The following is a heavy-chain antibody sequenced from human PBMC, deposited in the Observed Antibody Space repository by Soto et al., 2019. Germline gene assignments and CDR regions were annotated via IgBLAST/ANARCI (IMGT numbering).Heavy chain of an antibody. CDR3: ARWWFGEFFDY. V-gene: IGHV4-59*08. CDR2: IYYSGST. CDR1: GGSISNYY. J-gene: IGHJ4*02. Sequence: PSETLSLTCIVSGGSISNYYWSWIRQPPGKGLEWIGYIYYSGSTYYNPSLKSRVTISVDTSKNQFSLKLSSVTAADTAVYYCARWWFGEFFDYWGQGTLVTVSS. D-gene: IGHD3-10*01.